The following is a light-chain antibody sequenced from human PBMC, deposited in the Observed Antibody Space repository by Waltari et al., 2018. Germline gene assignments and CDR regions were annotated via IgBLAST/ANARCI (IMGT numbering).Light chain of an antibody. J-gene: IGKJ1*01. CDR1: LSVSSD. V-gene: IGKV3-15*01. CDR2: RAS. CDR3: HQYNHWPRT. Sequence: EIVMTQSPDTLSVSPGERATLSCSASLSVSSDLALYQHKPGQTPRLLIYRASTRATYVPTRFRGSGSGTEFNLTISSLQSGDFALYYCHQYNHWPRTFGQGTKVEIK.